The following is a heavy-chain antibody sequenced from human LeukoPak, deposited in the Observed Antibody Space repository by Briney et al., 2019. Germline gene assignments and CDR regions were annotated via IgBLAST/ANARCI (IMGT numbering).Heavy chain of an antibody. D-gene: IGHD3-16*01. V-gene: IGHV3-73*01. CDR3: TRHLVNYYYYYMDV. CDR1: RFTFSGSA. Sequence: GGSLRLSCAASRFTFSGSAMHWVRQASGKGLEWVGRIRSKANSYATAYAASVKGRFTISRDDSKNTAYLQMNSLKTEDTAVYYCTRHLVNYYYYYMDVRGKGTTVTVSS. J-gene: IGHJ6*03. CDR2: IRSKANSYAT.